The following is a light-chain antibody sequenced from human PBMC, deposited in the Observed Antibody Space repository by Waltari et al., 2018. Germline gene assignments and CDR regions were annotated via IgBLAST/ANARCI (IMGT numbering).Light chain of an antibody. J-gene: IGLJ1*01. CDR1: TNNIGSFIV. V-gene: IGLV2-23*01. Sequence: QSALTQPDSVSGSPGQSITISCTGTTNNIGSFIVVSWYQQYPGKAPNLIIYEANKRPSGVSTRFSGSKSGNTASLTISGLQAEDEADYFCSSYPHSYTFVFGTGTKVTVL. CDR2: EAN. CDR3: SSYPHSYTFV.